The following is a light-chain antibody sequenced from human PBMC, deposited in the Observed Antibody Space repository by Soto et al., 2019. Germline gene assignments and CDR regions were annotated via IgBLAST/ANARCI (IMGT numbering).Light chain of an antibody. CDR2: GAS. Sequence: IVLTQSRATVSCSPGERATLACRASQSFSSYLAWYQQQPGQAPRLLISGASNRATGIPDRCSGSGAGTDFTLTISRLEPDDVALYFCQQYDGSPLTFGLGTRLEIK. V-gene: IGKV3-20*01. CDR1: QSFSSY. CDR3: QQYDGSPLT. J-gene: IGKJ5*01.